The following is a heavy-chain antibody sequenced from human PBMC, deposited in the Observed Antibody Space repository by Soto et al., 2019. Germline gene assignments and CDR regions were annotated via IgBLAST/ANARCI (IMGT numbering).Heavy chain of an antibody. CDR2: IIPILGIA. Sequence: QVQLVQSGAEVKKPGSSVKVSCKASGGTFSSYTISWVRQAPGQGLEWMGRIIPILGIANYAXXFXXXXTXXXXXXXXXXXXXXXXXXXXXXXXXXXXRXXXXGDYFXNWFDPWGQGTLVTV. CDR1: GGTFSSYT. V-gene: IGHV1-69*02. D-gene: IGHD4-17*01. J-gene: IGHJ5*02. CDR3: XRXXXXGDYFXNWFDP.